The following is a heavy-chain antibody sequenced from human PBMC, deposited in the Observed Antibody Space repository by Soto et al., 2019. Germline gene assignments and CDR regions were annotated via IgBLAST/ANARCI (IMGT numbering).Heavy chain of an antibody. J-gene: IGHJ4*02. CDR3: ARESSAYYYDSSTRGFDY. CDR2: IYYSGST. CDR1: GGSISSGGYY. V-gene: IGHV4-31*03. Sequence: SETLSLTCTVSGGSISSGGYYWSWIRQHPGKGLEWIGYIYYSGSTYYNPSLKSRVTISVDTSKNQFSLKLSSVTAADTAVYYCARESSAYYYDSSTRGFDYWGQGTLVTVSS. D-gene: IGHD3-22*01.